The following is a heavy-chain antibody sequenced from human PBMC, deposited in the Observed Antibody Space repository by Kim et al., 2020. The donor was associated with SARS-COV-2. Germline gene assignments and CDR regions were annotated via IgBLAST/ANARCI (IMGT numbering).Heavy chain of an antibody. CDR1: GGSISSGSYY. D-gene: IGHD3-9*01. CDR2: IYTSGST. J-gene: IGHJ6*02. Sequence: SETLSLTCTVSGGSISSGSYYWSWIRQPAGKGLEWIGRIYTSGSTNYNPSLKSRVTISVDTSKNQFSLKLSSVTAADTAVYYCARGPDYDILTGLYYYYYGMDVWGQGTTVTVSS. V-gene: IGHV4-61*02. CDR3: ARGPDYDILTGLYYYYYGMDV.